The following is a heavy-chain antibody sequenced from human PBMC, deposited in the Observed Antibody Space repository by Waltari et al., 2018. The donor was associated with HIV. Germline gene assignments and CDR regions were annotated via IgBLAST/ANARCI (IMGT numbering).Heavy chain of an antibody. CDR1: GGSIRSYY. D-gene: IGHD6-19*01. CDR2: IYYSGST. V-gene: IGHV4-59*01. Sequence: QVQLQESGPGLVKPSETLSLTCTVPGGSIRSYYWSWIRQPPGKGLEWIGYIYYSGSTNYNPSLKSRVTISVDTSKNQFSLKLSSVTAADTAVYYCARGPCYSSGCPFDYWGQGTLVTVSS. CDR3: ARGPCYSSGCPFDY. J-gene: IGHJ4*02.